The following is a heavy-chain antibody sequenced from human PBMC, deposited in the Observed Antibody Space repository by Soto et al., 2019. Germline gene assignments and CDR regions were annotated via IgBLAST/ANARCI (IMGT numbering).Heavy chain of an antibody. CDR1: GGSISSSNFY. Sequence: PSETLSLTCTVSGGSISSSNFYWGLIRQPPGKGLEWIGNIFHSGSSHYNPSLKSRVTISVDTSKNQFSLKLSSVSAADTAVYYCARPNPPGTIFAPWGQGTLVTVSS. CDR3: ARPNPPGTIFAP. CDR2: IFHSGSS. V-gene: IGHV4-39*01. J-gene: IGHJ5*02.